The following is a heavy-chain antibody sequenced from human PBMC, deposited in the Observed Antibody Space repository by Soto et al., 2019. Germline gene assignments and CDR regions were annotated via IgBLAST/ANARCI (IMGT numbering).Heavy chain of an antibody. V-gene: IGHV3-48*01. D-gene: IGHD6-19*01. CDR1: GFTFSSYS. J-gene: IGHJ4*02. Sequence: PVVPIRLSCAASGFTFSSYSMHWVRKAPGKGLEWVSYISSSSSTIYYADSVKGRFTISRDNAKNSLYLQMNSLRAEDTAVYFCARDGSSGWYTPFDYWGQGTLVTVSS. CDR2: ISSSSSTI. CDR3: ARDGSSGWYTPFDY.